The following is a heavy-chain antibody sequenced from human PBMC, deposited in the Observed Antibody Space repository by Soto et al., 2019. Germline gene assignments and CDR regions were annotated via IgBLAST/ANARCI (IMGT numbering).Heavy chain of an antibody. CDR1: GYTFTSYG. V-gene: IGHV1-18*01. Sequence: VQLVQSGDEVKKPGASVKVSCKASGYTFTSYGISWVRQAPGQGLEWMGWISAYNGKTNYAQKLQGRVTLTTDTSTSTAYMELRSLRPYATAVYYCARDLATVTTSPSFGMDVWGQRTTVTVSS. J-gene: IGHJ6*02. D-gene: IGHD4-4*01. CDR3: ARDLATVTTSPSFGMDV. CDR2: ISAYNGKT.